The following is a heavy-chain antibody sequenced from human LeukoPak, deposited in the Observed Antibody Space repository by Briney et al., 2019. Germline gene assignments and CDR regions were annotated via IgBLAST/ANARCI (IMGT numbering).Heavy chain of an antibody. D-gene: IGHD4-23*01. V-gene: IGHV3-23*01. Sequence: GSLRLSCAASGFTFSSYAMSWVRQAPGKGLEWVSAISGSGGSTYYADSVKGRFTISRDNSKNTLYLQMNSLRAEDTAVYYRAKLEDYGGNSGYWGQGTLVTVSS. CDR2: ISGSGGST. J-gene: IGHJ4*02. CDR1: GFTFSSYA. CDR3: AKLEDYGGNSGY.